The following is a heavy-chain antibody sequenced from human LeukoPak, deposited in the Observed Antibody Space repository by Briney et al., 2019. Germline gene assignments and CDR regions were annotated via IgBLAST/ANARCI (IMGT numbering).Heavy chain of an antibody. Sequence: SGGPLRLSSAASGFTASSNYMRWVRQAPGKGLEWVSSFYRGISTYYADSVKGRFTTSRDHSRNTVYLQMDSLRPEDTAVYYCARYYDSSGYTQGAFDIWGQGTMVTVS. CDR3: ARYYDSSGYTQGAFDI. V-gene: IGHV3-66*02. J-gene: IGHJ3*02. CDR1: GFTASSNY. CDR2: FYRGIST. D-gene: IGHD3-22*01.